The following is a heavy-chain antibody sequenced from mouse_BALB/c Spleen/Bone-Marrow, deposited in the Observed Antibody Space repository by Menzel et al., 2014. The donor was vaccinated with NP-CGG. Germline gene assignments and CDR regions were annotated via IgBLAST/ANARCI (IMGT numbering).Heavy chain of an antibody. CDR2: INPSNGGT. J-gene: IGHJ4*01. Sequence: QVQLKQSGAELGKPGASGKLSCKASGYTLTSYYMYWGKQGPGQGLEWFGEINPSNGGTNFNEKFKNKATLTVDKSSSTAYMQLSSLTSEDSAVYYCSRGRRDALDYWGQGTSVTVSS. CDR3: SRGRRDALDY. CDR1: GYTLTSYY. V-gene: IGHV1S81*02.